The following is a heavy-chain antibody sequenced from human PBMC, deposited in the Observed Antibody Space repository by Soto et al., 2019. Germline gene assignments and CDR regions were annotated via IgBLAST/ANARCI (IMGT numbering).Heavy chain of an antibody. Sequence: VGSLRLSCVASEFTFSKYWMHWVRQAPGKGLVWASRINMDGTKTAYADSVKGRFTVSRDNANNTLYLQMNSLGVEDTAVYYCARDYYYDSRSSSVNWFDPWGQGTLVTVSS. CDR3: ARDYYYDSRSSSVNWFDP. D-gene: IGHD3-22*01. J-gene: IGHJ5*02. CDR2: INMDGTKT. CDR1: EFTFSKYW. V-gene: IGHV3-74*01.